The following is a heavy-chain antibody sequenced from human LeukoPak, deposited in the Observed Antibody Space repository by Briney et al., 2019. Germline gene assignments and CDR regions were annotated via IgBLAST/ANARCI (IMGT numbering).Heavy chain of an antibody. CDR2: INPNSGGT. CDR3: ARGRTKLERFFDY. D-gene: IGHD1-1*01. Sequence: PGASVKVSCKASGYTFTGYYMHWVRQAPGQGLEWMGRINPNSGGTNYAQKFQGRVTMTRDTSISTAYMELSRLRSDDTAVYYCARGRTKLERFFDYWGQGTLVTVSS. V-gene: IGHV1-2*06. CDR1: GYTFTGYY. J-gene: IGHJ4*02.